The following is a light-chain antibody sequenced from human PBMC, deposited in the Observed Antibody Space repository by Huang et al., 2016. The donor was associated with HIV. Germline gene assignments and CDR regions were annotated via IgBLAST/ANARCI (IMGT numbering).Light chain of an antibody. Sequence: DIIMTQSPDSLAVSLGERATLNCRSSQSVYSSSTSKDYMAWFQQKPGQCPRLLLFWASTREAGVPDRFSGSGSGTHFTLTIANLEAEDAAIYYCQQYYSSPQTFGQGTRVEVK. V-gene: IGKV4-1*01. CDR2: WAS. CDR3: QQYYSSPQT. CDR1: QSVYSSSTSKDY. J-gene: IGKJ1*01.